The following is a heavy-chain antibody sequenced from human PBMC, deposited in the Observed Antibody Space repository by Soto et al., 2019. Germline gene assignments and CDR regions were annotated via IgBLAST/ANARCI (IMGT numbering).Heavy chain of an antibody. CDR2: ISSSSSYI. Sequence: GGSLRLSCAASGFTFSSYSMNWVRQAPGKGLEWVSSISSSSSYIYYADSVKGRFTISRDNAKNSLYLQMNSLRAEDTAVYYCARGHYDFWSGYYTVRYFDYWGQGTLVTVSS. CDR1: GFTFSSYS. CDR3: ARGHYDFWSGYYTVRYFDY. J-gene: IGHJ4*02. D-gene: IGHD3-3*01. V-gene: IGHV3-21*01.